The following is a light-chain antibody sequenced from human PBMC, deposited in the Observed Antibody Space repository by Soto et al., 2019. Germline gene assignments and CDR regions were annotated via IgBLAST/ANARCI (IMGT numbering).Light chain of an antibody. CDR1: QSITRF. V-gene: IGKV1-39*01. Sequence: DIQMTQSPASLSASVGDRVTITCRATQSITRFLNWYQQKPGKAPNLLIYAASRLQSGVPSRFSGSGSGTDFTLTISSLQPEDFATYYCQQSSTSPWTFGQGTKVQI. CDR2: AAS. J-gene: IGKJ1*01. CDR3: QQSSTSPWT.